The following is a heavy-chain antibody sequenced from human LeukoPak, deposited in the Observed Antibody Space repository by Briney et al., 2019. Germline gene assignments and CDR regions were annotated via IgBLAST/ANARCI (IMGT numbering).Heavy chain of an antibody. D-gene: IGHD4-17*01. CDR3: ARDFGTTVTTVLAN. Sequence: ASVKVSCKSSGYTFTSYDINWVRQATGQGLEWMGWMNPNSGNTGYAQKFQGRVTMTRDTSTSTVYMELSSLRSEDTAVYYCARDFGTTVTTVLANWGQGTLVTVSS. J-gene: IGHJ4*02. CDR1: GYTFTSYD. CDR2: MNPNSGNT. V-gene: IGHV1-8*01.